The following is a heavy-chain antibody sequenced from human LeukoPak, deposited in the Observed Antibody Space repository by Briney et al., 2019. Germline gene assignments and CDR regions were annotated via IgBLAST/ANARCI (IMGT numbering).Heavy chain of an antibody. Sequence: ASVKVSCKASGYTFTGYYMHWVRQAPGQGLEWMGIINPSGGRTTYAQKFQGRITMTTDMSTSTMYMEVTSLRYEDTAVYFCARDSLSHHGTLDFWGQGTLVTVSS. CDR3: ARDSLSHHGTLDF. V-gene: IGHV1-46*01. CDR1: GYTFTGYY. D-gene: IGHD1-1*01. J-gene: IGHJ4*02. CDR2: INPSGGRT.